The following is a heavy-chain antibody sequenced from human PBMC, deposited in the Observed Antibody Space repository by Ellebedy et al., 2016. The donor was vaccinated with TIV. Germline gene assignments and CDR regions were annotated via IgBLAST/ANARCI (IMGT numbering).Heavy chain of an antibody. Sequence: GESLKISXAASGFTFSSYNMNWVRQAPGKGLEWVSSISSGSIYIYYADSVKGRFTISRDNTKNSLFLQMNNLRVEDTAVYYCARDRETDFDYWGQGTLVTVSS. CDR3: ARDRETDFDY. CDR2: ISSGSIYI. J-gene: IGHJ4*02. D-gene: IGHD3-10*01. CDR1: GFTFSSYN. V-gene: IGHV3-21*01.